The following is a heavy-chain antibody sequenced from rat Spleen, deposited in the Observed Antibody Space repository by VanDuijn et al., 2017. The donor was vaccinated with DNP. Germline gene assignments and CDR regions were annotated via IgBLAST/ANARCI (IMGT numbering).Heavy chain of an antibody. CDR2: ISYDGGNT. J-gene: IGHJ2*01. CDR3: TTHLGDY. CDR1: GFTFSSFA. Sequence: EVQLVESGGGLVQPGRSLKLSCAASGFTFSSFAMAWVRQAPTKGLEWVASISYDGGNTYYRDSVKGRFTISRDNAKSTLYLQMDSLRSEDTATYYCTTHLGDYWRQGVMVTVSS. V-gene: IGHV5-29*01. D-gene: IGHD5-1*01.